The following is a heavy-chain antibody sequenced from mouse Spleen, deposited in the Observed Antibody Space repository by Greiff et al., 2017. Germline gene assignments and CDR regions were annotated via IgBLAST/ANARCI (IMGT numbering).Heavy chain of an antibody. CDR3: ARLGGDYYAMDY. D-gene: IGHD3-3*01. J-gene: IGHJ4*01. V-gene: IGHV1-61*01. Sequence: VQLQQPGAELVRPGSSVKLSCKASGYTFTSYWMDWVKQRPGQGLEWIGNIYPSDSETHYNQKFKDKATLTVDKSSSTAYMQLSSLTSEDSAVYYCARLGGDYYAMDYWGQGTSVTVSS. CDR2: IYPSDSET. CDR1: GYTFTSYW.